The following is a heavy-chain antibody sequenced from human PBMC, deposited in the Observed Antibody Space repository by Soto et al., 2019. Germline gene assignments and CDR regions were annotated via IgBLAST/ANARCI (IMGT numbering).Heavy chain of an antibody. D-gene: IGHD6-13*01. CDR2: ISGSGGST. J-gene: IGHJ4*02. Sequence: EVQLLESGGGLVQPGGSLRLSCAASGFTFSSYAMSWVRQAPGKGLEWVSAISGSGGSTYYADSVKGRFTISRDNSKNTLYLQMNRLRAEDTAVYYCAKSPYSSSWYDYWGQGTLVTVSS. CDR3: AKSPYSSSWYDY. V-gene: IGHV3-23*01. CDR1: GFTFSSYA.